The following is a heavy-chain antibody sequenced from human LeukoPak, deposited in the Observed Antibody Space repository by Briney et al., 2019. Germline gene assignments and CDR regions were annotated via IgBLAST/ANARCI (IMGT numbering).Heavy chain of an antibody. J-gene: IGHJ6*03. CDR1: GYTFTGYY. CDR2: INPNSGGT. CDR3: ARGELLSFYYYYMDV. V-gene: IGHV1-2*06. Sequence: ASVKVSCKASGYTFTGYYMHWVRQAPGQGLEWMGRINPNSGGTNYARKFQGRVTMTRDTSISTAYMELSRLRSDDTAVYYCARGELLSFYYYYMDVWGKGTTVTVSS. D-gene: IGHD2-15*01.